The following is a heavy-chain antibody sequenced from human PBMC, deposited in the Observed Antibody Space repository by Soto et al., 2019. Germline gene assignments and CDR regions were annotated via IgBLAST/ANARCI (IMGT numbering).Heavy chain of an antibody. Sequence: PGGSLRLSCAASGFTFSSYAMHWVRQAPGKGLEWVAVISYDGSNKYYADSVKGRFTISRDNSKNTLYLQMNSLRAEDTAVYYCARDMLSSNWNLDYWGQGTLVTVSS. CDR1: GFTFSSYA. D-gene: IGHD1-1*01. CDR3: ARDMLSSNWNLDY. CDR2: ISYDGSNK. V-gene: IGHV3-30-3*01. J-gene: IGHJ4*02.